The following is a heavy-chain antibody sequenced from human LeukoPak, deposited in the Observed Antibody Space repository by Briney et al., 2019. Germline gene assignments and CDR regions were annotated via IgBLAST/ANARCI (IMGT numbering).Heavy chain of an antibody. Sequence: ASVKVSCKASGYTFTSYGISWVRQAPGQGLEWMGWISAYNGNTNYAQKLQGRVTMTTDTSTSTAYMELRSLRSDDTAVYYCARPDSSGYYLTTSYYYGMDAWGQGTTVTVSS. CDR3: ARPDSSGYYLTTSYYYGMDA. V-gene: IGHV1-18*01. D-gene: IGHD3-22*01. CDR1: GYTFTSYG. CDR2: ISAYNGNT. J-gene: IGHJ6*02.